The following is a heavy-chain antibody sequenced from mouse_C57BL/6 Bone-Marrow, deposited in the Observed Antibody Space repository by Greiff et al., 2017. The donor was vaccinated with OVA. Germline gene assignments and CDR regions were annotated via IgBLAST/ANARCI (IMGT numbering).Heavy chain of an antibody. CDR2: IRLKSDNYST. J-gene: IGHJ4*01. D-gene: IGHD1-1*01. CDR1: GFTFSNYW. CDR3: TGLSLCYGSRGDAMDY. Sequence: EVKLMESGGGLVQPGGSMKLSCVASGFTFSNYWMNWVRQSPEKGLEWVAQIRLKSDNYSTHYAESVKGRFTISRDDSKSSVYLQMNNLRAEDTGIYYCTGLSLCYGSRGDAMDYWGQGTSVTVSS. V-gene: IGHV6-3*01.